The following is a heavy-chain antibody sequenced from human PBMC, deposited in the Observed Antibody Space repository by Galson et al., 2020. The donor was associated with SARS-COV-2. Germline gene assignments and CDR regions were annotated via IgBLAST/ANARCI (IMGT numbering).Heavy chain of an antibody. V-gene: IGHV3-23*01. CDR1: GFTFSSSA. J-gene: IGHJ1*01. D-gene: IGHD6-19*01. Sequence: GGSLRLSCAASGFTFSSSAMSWVRQAPRKGLEWVSAIRGSGGTTYYADSVKGRFTISRDTSKNTLYLQMNSLRAEDTAIYYCAKEVPVTGRTDEYLQHWGQGTLGTVSS. CDR2: IRGSGGTT. CDR3: AKEVPVTGRTDEYLQH.